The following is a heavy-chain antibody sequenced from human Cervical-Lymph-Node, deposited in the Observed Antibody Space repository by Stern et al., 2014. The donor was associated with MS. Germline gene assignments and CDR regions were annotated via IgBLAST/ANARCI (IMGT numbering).Heavy chain of an antibody. V-gene: IGHV3-30*03. J-gene: IGHJ6*02. CDR3: MGVGDAMHV. Sequence: VQLVESGGGVVQPGRSLTLSCAASGFSLSNSAMQWVRQAPGKGLEWVAVMSFVGGNKKYGDSVKGRFSISRDMANNTLFLQMNSLRLEDTAVYYCMGVGDAMHVWGQGTTVIVSS. CDR1: GFSLSNSA. CDR2: MSFVGGNK.